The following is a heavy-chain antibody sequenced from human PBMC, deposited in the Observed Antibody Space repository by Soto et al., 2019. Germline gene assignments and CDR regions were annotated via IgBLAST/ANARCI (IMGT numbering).Heavy chain of an antibody. Sequence: ASVKVSCKASGYTFTGYYMHWVRQAPGQGLEWMGWINPNSGGTNYAQKFQGRATMTRDTSISTAYMELSRLRSDDTAVYYCARDRGTMIVVVITPSSWFDHWGQGTLVTVSS. CDR1: GYTFTGYY. D-gene: IGHD3-22*01. CDR3: ARDRGTMIVVVITPSSWFDH. CDR2: INPNSGGT. J-gene: IGHJ5*02. V-gene: IGHV1-2*02.